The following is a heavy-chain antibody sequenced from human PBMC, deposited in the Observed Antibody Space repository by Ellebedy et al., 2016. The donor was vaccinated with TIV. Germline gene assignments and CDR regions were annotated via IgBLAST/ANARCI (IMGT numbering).Heavy chain of an antibody. D-gene: IGHD3-10*02. CDR1: GYSFTNYW. V-gene: IGHV5-10-1*01. CDR3: ATMGSVFGEFNFFAMDV. Sequence: GESLKISCRASGYSFTNYWISWVRQTDGKGLEWMGRIDAGKSYTDYSPSFQGHVTISVDESTSTAYLQWSRLKASDTSIYSCATMGSVFGEFNFFAMDVWGQGTTVTVSS. J-gene: IGHJ6*02. CDR2: IDAGKSYT.